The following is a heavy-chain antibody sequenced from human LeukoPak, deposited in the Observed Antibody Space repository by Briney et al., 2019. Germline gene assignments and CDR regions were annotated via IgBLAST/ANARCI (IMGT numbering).Heavy chain of an antibody. V-gene: IGHV3-23*01. Sequence: GGSLRLSCAASGFTFSSYAMSWVRQAPGKGPEWVSAISGSGGSTYYADSVKGRFTISRDNSKNTLYLQMNSLRAEDTAVYYCAKDLEGPYYYGSGSYYPAYYFDYWGQGTLVTVSS. CDR3: AKDLEGPYYYGSGSYYPAYYFDY. D-gene: IGHD3-10*01. J-gene: IGHJ4*02. CDR2: ISGSGGST. CDR1: GFTFSSYA.